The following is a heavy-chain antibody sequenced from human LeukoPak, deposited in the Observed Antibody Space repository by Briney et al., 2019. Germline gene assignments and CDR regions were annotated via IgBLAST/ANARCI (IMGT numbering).Heavy chain of an antibody. CDR2: IDPSDSYT. CDR3: ARRHYGSGSYYY. D-gene: IGHD3-10*01. CDR1: GSHFTSYW. V-gene: IGHV5-10-1*01. Sequence: PGGALQISCQGSGSHFTSYWISGGRQVTGKGVEGMGRIDPSDSYTNYSPSFQGHVTISADKSISTAYLQWSSLKASDTAMYYCARRHYGSGSYYYWGQGTLVTVSS. J-gene: IGHJ4*02.